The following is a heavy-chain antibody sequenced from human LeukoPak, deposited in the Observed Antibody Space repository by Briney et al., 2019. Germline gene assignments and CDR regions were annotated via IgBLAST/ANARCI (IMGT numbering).Heavy chain of an antibody. CDR2: ISGSGGST. CDR1: GFTFSSYA. CDR3: AKGKGYCSSTSCYDWAYYYYGMDV. V-gene: IGHV3-23*01. J-gene: IGHJ6*02. Sequence: GGSLRLSCAASGFTFSSYAMSWVRQAPGKGLEWVSAISGSGGSTYYADSVKGRFTISRDNSKNTLYLQMNSLRAEDTAVYCCAKGKGYCSSTSCYDWAYYYYGMDVWGQGTTVTVSS. D-gene: IGHD2-2*01.